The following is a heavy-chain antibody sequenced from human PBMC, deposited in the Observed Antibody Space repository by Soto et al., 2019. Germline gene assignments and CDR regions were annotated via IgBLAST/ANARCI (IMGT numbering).Heavy chain of an antibody. CDR3: ARDRRIVIVGGTIPDY. D-gene: IGHD1-26*01. J-gene: IGHJ4*02. Sequence: QVQLVQSGAEVKKPGASVKVSCKASGYTFTSYGISWVRQAPGQGLEWLGWISAYNGNTNYARNLQGRVTVTADTSTTTAYMELRSLRSDDTAVYYCARDRRIVIVGGTIPDYWGQGTLVTVSS. CDR2: ISAYNGNT. V-gene: IGHV1-18*01. CDR1: GYTFTSYG.